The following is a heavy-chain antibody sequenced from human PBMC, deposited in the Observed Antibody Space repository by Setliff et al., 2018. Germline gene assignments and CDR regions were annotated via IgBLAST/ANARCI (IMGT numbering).Heavy chain of an antibody. Sequence: SETLSLTCAAYGGSFSDYYWTWIRQPPGKGLEWIGEINHSGTTNYHPSLRSRVTISVDTSKNQFSLKVTSVTAADTSVYFCARGRNVAARLLDSWGQGTLVTVSS. J-gene: IGHJ4*02. CDR3: ARGRNVAARLLDS. V-gene: IGHV4-34*01. CDR2: INHSGTT. CDR1: GGSFSDYY. D-gene: IGHD6-6*01.